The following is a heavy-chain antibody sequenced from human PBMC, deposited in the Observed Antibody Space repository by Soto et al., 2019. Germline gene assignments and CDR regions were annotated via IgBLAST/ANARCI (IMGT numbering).Heavy chain of an antibody. Sequence: GGSLRLSCAASGFTFSNFWMSWVRQAPGKGLEWVSSISSSSSYIYYADSVKGRFTISRDNAKNSLYLQMNSLRAEDTAVYYCAELGYSSSWSPILFDYRAQGTLVTGSS. CDR3: AELGYSSSWSPILFDY. CDR2: ISSSSSYI. CDR1: GFTFSNFW. D-gene: IGHD6-13*01. J-gene: IGHJ4*02. V-gene: IGHV3-21*04.